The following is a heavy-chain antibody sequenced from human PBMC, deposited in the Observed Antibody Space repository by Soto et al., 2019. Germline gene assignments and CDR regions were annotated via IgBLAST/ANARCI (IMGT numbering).Heavy chain of an antibody. CDR3: ARDQGDYGDY. J-gene: IGHJ4*02. CDR2: ISGSGSTI. V-gene: IGHV3-48*03. CDR1: GFTFSSYE. Sequence: PGGSLRLSCAASGFTFSSYEMNWVRQAPGKGLEWVSYISGSGSTIYYADSVKGRFTISRDNAKNSLYLQMNSLRAEDTAVYYCARDQGDYGDYWGQGTLVTVSS. D-gene: IGHD4-17*01.